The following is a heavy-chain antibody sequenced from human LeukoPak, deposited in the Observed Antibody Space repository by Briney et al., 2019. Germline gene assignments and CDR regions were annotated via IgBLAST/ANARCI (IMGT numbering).Heavy chain of an antibody. CDR2: IWYDGTTK. J-gene: IGHJ4*02. Sequence: GGSLSLSCAASGVTFRNAWMTWVRQAPGKGLEWVTFIWYDGTTKYYADSVKGRFTISRDNSNNTLSLQMNSLRVEDTAVYYCARASDETPFDYWGQGTLVTVSS. CDR1: GVTFRNAW. CDR3: ARASDETPFDY. V-gene: IGHV3-33*08.